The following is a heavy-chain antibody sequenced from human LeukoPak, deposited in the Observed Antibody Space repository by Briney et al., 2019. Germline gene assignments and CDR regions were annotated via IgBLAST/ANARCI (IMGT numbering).Heavy chain of an antibody. J-gene: IGHJ6*03. V-gene: IGHV4-38-2*02. CDR3: ARLGDQNRRFYYYYYMDV. Sequence: SETLSLTCTVSGYSISSGYYWGWIRQPPGKGLEWIGSIYYSGTTYYNPSLKSRVTVSVDTSKNQFSLKLSSVTAADTAVYYCARLGDQNRRFYYYYYMDVWGKGTTVTVSS. D-gene: IGHD3-16*01. CDR2: IYYSGTT. CDR1: GYSISSGYY.